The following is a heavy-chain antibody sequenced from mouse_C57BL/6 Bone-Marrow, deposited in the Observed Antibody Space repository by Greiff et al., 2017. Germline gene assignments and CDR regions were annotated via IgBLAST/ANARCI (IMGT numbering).Heavy chain of an antibody. CDR1: GYTFTDYY. D-gene: IGHD1-1*01. CDR3: ARRNDGSSDCDWDEYYFGY. Sequence: VQLQHSGPELVKPGASVKISCKASGYTFTDYYMNWVKQSHGKSLEWIGDINPNNGGNSYNQTFKGKATLTVDKSSSTADMELRSLTSEDSAVYYWARRNDGSSDCDWDEYYFGYWGKGTTLSVSS. CDR2: INPNNGGN. V-gene: IGHV1-26*01. J-gene: IGHJ2*01.